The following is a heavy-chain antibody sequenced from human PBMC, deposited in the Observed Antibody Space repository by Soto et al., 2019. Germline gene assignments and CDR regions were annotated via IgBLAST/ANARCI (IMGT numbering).Heavy chain of an antibody. CDR3: AARINGAPNYCGGRDV. J-gene: IGHJ6*02. Sequence: QVQLGQSGAEVKKPGSSVKVSCKASGGTFSSYAINWVRQAPGQGLEWMGGISPILGTADNAQKCQGRVTITADETTSTAYMELSSLSSEDTDVYYCAARINGAPNYCGGRDVWGQGTTVTVSS. CDR2: ISPILGTA. CDR1: GGTFSSYA. V-gene: IGHV1-69*12. D-gene: IGHD1-20*01.